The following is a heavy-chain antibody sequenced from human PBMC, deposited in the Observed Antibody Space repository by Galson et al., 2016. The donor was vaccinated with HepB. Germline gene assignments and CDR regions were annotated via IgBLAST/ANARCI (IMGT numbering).Heavy chain of an antibody. CDR3: ATPPGYYASAPFDY. CDR1: GITFTTAW. Sequence: SLRLSCAASGITFTTAWMNWVRQTPGKRLEWVGRIKSKTDGGTTDYAAPVKGRFTISRDDSKNTVHLEMNSLKTEDTAVYYCATPPGYYASAPFDYWGRGTLVTVSS. CDR2: IKSKTDGGTT. J-gene: IGHJ4*02. D-gene: IGHD3-22*01. V-gene: IGHV3-15*01.